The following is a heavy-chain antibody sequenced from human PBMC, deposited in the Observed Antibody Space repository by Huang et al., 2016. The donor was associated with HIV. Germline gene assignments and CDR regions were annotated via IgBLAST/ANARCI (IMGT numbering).Heavy chain of an antibody. V-gene: IGHV3-15*01. CDR3: TTESESSGWTMDHDAFDI. Sequence: EVQLVESGGGLVKPGGSLRLSCAASGFTFSNAWMSWVCQAPGKGLEWVGSSKSQTYGGTTDYAATVKGRFTITRDDAKNTLYLQMNSLKTEDTAVYYCTTESESSGWTMDHDAFDIWGQGTMVTVSS. CDR1: GFTFSNAW. CDR2: SKSQTYGGTT. J-gene: IGHJ3*02. D-gene: IGHD6-19*01.